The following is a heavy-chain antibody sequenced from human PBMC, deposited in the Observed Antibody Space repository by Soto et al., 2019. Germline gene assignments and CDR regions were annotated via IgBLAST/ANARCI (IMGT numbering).Heavy chain of an antibody. CDR1: GDSISSYY. D-gene: IGHD3-22*01. V-gene: IGHV4-59*01. CDR2: IYYSGST. J-gene: IGHJ4*02. CDR3: AREVAGSGYYSLTFDY. Sequence: PSETLSLTCTVSGDSISSYYWSWIRQPPGKGLDCIVYIYYSGSTNYTPPLKSRVTISVDTSKYHFSLKLSSVTAADTAVYYCAREVAGSGYYSLTFDYWGQGILVTVSS.